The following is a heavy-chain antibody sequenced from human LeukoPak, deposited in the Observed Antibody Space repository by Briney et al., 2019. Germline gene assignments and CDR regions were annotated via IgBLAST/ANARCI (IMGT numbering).Heavy chain of an antibody. D-gene: IGHD3-22*01. V-gene: IGHV1-46*01. J-gene: IGHJ5*02. CDR3: ARDRSGLDYYDSSGYYWFDP. CDR2: IDPSAGST. CDR1: GYRFTSYY. Sequence: ASVKVSCKASGYRFTSYYIHWVRQAPGQGPEWMGVIDPSAGSTNYAQKFQGRVTITRDTSASTAYMELSSLRSEDTAVYYCARDRSGLDYYDSSGYYWFDPWGQGTLVTVSS.